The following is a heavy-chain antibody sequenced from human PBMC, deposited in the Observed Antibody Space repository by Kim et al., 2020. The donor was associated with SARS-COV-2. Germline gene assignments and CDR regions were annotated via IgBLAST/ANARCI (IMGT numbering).Heavy chain of an antibody. V-gene: IGHV4-61*01. D-gene: IGHD6-13*01. CDR2: IYYSGST. CDR1: GDSVSNPYYY. Sequence: SETLSLTCTVSGDSVSNPYYYWSWIRQPPGKGLEWIGYIYYSGSTNYNPSLKSRVTISVDTSKNQFSLNLTSVTAADTAVYYCARDTGAAEGARGAVDYWGQGTLVIVSS. CDR3: ARDTGAAEGARGAVDY. J-gene: IGHJ4*02.